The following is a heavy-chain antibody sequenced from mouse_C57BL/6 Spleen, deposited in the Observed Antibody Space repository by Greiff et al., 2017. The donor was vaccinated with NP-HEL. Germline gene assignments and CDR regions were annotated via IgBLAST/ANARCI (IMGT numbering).Heavy chain of an antibody. CDR3: ASPMGLRGDYWYFDV. V-gene: IGHV1-80*01. J-gene: IGHJ1*03. Sequence: QVHVKQSGAELVKPGASVKISCKASGYAFSSYWMNWVKQRPGKGLEWIGQIYPGDGDTNYNGKFKGKATLTADKSSSTAYMQLSSLTSEDSAVYFCASPMGLRGDYWYFDVWGTGTTVTVSS. D-gene: IGHD2-4*01. CDR1: GYAFSSYW. CDR2: IYPGDGDT.